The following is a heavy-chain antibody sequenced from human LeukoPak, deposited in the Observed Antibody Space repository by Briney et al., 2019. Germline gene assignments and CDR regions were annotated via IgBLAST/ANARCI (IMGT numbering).Heavy chain of an antibody. CDR2: IIPIFGIT. V-gene: IGHV1-69*04. CDR3: ARDRGVVIDTYYSDNYGMDV. Sequence: GASVKVSCKASGGTFSSYAISWVRQAPGQGLEWMGRIIPIFGITNYAQKFQGRVTITADKSTSTAYMELSSLRSEDTAVYHCARDRGVVIDTYYSDNYGMDVWGRGTTVTVSS. J-gene: IGHJ6*02. D-gene: IGHD2-21*01. CDR1: GGTFSSYA.